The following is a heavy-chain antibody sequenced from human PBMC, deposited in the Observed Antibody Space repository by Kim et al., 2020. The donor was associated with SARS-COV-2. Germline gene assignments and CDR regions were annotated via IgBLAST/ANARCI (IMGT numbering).Heavy chain of an antibody. J-gene: IGHJ4*01. CDR3: AKAKNTGIYYGRVRYFDY. D-gene: IGHD1-26*01. CDR2: ISNSDAKT. V-gene: IGHV3-23*01. Sequence: GGSLRLSCAASGFTFNTYAMSWVRQAPGKGLDWVSGISNSDAKTYYADSVKGRFTISRDNSKNTLYLQMSSLRADDTAIYYCAKAKNTGIYYGRVRYFDYWGHGILGTVSS. CDR1: GFTFNTYA.